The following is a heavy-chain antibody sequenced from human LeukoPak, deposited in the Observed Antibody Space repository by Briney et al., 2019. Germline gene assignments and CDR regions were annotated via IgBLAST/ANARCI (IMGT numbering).Heavy chain of an antibody. CDR2: ISYDGSNK. V-gene: IGHV3-30-3*01. CDR1: GFTFSSYA. D-gene: IGHD3-10*01. CDR3: AREYYYFDL. J-gene: IGHJ2*01. Sequence: PGGSLRLSCAASGFTFSSYAMHWVRQAPGKGLEWVAVISYDGSNKYYADSVKGRFTISRDNSKNTLYLQMNSLRTEDTAVYYCAREYYYFDLWGRGTPVTVSS.